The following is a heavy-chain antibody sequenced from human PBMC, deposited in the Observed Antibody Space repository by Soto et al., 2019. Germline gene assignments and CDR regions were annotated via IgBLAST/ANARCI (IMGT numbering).Heavy chain of an antibody. CDR3: VRGGGYDSFDF. Sequence: LSLTSKVSGVKISYGACSLNWIRQSPGKSLEWLGYISHLEPTSYSPCFRSRLCWAIDRTRNQFVPSLRSMTAADKAVYYCVRGGGYDSFDFLGQGIQV. CDR2: ISHLEPT. D-gene: IGHD2-15*01. J-gene: IGHJ4*02. CDR1: GVKISYGACS. V-gene: IGHV4-30-2*06.